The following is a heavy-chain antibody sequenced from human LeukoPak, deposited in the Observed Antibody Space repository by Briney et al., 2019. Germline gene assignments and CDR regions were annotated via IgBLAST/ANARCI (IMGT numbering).Heavy chain of an antibody. CDR1: RFTVSSNY. CDR3: TRACRPGTFLFDF. D-gene: IGHD3-10*01. V-gene: IGHV3-66*01. CDR2: IYSRGST. J-gene: IGHJ4*02. Sequence: GRSLRLSCAASRFTVSSNYMSWVRHAPGKGLEWVSFIYSRGSTYYADSVRGRFTISRDNSKNSLYLQMDSLRAEDAAVYYCTRACRPGTFLFDFWGQGSLVTVSS.